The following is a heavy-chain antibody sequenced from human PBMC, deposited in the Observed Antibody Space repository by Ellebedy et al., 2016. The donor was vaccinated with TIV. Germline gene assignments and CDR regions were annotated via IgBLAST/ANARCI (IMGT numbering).Heavy chain of an antibody. Sequence: GGSLRLSCAASGFTFSSYDMHWVRQGTGKGLEWVSAIGTAGDTYYPGSVKGRFTISRENAKNSLYLQITSLRAEDTAVYYCARVRLGDTAVEYWGQGTLVTVAS. CDR3: ARVRLGDTAVEY. D-gene: IGHD2-21*01. J-gene: IGHJ4*03. V-gene: IGHV3-13*01. CDR2: IGTAGDT. CDR1: GFTFSSYD.